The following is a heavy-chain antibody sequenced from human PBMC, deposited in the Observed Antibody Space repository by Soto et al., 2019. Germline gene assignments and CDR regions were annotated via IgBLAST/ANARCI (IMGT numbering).Heavy chain of an antibody. CDR1: GFSLSTSGMG. D-gene: IGHD3-3*01. V-gene: IGHV2-70*01. CDR2: IDWDDDK. CDR3: ARGADYDFWSGYYQFDY. J-gene: IGHJ4*02. Sequence: SGPTQAIPTQTLTLTCTLSGFSLSTSGMGVTWIRQPPGKALEWLALIDWDDDKYYSTSLKTRLTISKDTSKNQVVLTMTNMDPVDTATYYCARGADYDFWSGYYQFDYWGQGTLVTVSS.